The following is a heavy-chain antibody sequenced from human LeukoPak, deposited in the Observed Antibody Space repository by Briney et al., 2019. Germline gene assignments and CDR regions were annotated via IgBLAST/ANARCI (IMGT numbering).Heavy chain of an antibody. CDR3: ARGYCSGGSCYYYYYYYYMDV. CDR2: INPSGGST. CDR1: GYTFTSYY. J-gene: IGHJ6*03. Sequence: ASVKVSCKASGYTFTSYYMHWVRQAPGQGLEWMGIINPSGGSTSYAQKFQGRVTMTRDTSTSTVYMELSRLRSEDTAVYYCARGYCSGGSCYYYYYYYYMDVWGKGTTVTVSS. V-gene: IGHV1-46*01. D-gene: IGHD2-15*01.